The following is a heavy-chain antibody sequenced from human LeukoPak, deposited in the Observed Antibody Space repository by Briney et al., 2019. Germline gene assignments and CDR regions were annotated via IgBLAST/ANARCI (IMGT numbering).Heavy chain of an antibody. D-gene: IGHD5-18*01. J-gene: IGHJ4*02. V-gene: IGHV3-23*01. CDR3: AKEYGYTYGEFDY. CDR1: GFTFSSKS. CDR2: ISGSGVST. Sequence: GGSLRLSCAASGFTFSSKSMTWVRQAPGKGLEWVSAISGSGVSTYYADSVKGRFTISRDNSKNTLYLQTNSLRAEDTAVYYCAKEYGYTYGEFDYWGQGTLVTVSS.